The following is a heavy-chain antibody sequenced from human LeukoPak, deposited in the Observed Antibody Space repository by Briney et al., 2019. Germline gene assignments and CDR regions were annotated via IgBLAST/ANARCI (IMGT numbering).Heavy chain of an antibody. D-gene: IGHD1-26*01. Sequence: ASVKVSCKASGYTFTSYDINWVRQATGQGLEWMGWMNPNSANTGYAQKFQGRVTITRNTSINTAYMELSSLRSEDTAVYYCARGTPQGGLDIWGQGTMVTVSS. V-gene: IGHV1-8*03. CDR2: MNPNSANT. CDR3: ARGTPQGGLDI. CDR1: GYTFTSYD. J-gene: IGHJ3*02.